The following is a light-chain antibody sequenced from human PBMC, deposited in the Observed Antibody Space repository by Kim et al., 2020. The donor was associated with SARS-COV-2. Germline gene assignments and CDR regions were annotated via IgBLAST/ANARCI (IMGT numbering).Light chain of an antibody. J-gene: IGKJ1*01. CDR1: QSVRSSY. Sequence: SQGEGINVSCRASQSVRSSYLAWYQQKPGQAPRLLIYGASNRATDIPARFSGSGFGTDFTLTISSLEPEDFAVYYCQQYGSSPWTFGQGTKVDIK. CDR3: QQYGSSPWT. V-gene: IGKV3-20*01. CDR2: GAS.